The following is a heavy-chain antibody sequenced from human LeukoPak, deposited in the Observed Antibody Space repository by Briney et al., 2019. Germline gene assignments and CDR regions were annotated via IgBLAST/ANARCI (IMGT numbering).Heavy chain of an antibody. Sequence: PSETLSLTCSVSGGSMNSYYWSWIRQSPGKGLEWIGYIYYNGSTNYNASLKSLVTISVDTSKNQFSLKLSSVTAADTAVYYCARHVWLQPFDYWGQGTLVTVSS. D-gene: IGHD3-9*01. CDR3: ARHVWLQPFDY. J-gene: IGHJ4*02. CDR1: GGSMNSYY. CDR2: IYYNGST. V-gene: IGHV4-59*08.